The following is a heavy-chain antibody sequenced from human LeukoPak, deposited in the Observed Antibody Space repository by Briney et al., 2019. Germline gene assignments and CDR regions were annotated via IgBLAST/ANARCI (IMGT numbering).Heavy chain of an antibody. J-gene: IGHJ6*03. Sequence: ASVKVSCKASGYTFTSYYMHGVRQAPGQGLEWMGVINPSGGSTSYAQKFQGRVTMTRDTSTSTVYMALSSLRSEDTAVYYCARERPAYYYMDVWGKGTTVTISS. CDR1: GYTFTSYY. CDR2: INPSGGST. CDR3: ARERPAYYYMDV. V-gene: IGHV1-46*01.